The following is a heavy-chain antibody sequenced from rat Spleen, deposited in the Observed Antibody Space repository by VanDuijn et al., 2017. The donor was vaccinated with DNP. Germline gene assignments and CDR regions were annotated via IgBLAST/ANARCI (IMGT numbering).Heavy chain of an antibody. Sequence: EVQLVESGGGSVQPGRSLKLSCAASGFPFSNYDMAWVRQAPTKGLEWVASISTSGGSTYYRDSVKGRFTISRDNAKSTLYLQMDSLRSEDTATYYCTTDFERGYWGQGVMVTVSS. CDR3: TTDFERGY. CDR1: GFPFSNYD. J-gene: IGHJ2*01. V-gene: IGHV5-27*01. D-gene: IGHD1-11*01. CDR2: ISTSGGST.